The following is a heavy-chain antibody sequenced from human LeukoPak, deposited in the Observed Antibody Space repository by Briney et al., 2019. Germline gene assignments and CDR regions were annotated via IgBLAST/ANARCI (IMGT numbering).Heavy chain of an antibody. V-gene: IGHV4-59*01. J-gene: IGHJ6*02. Sequence: PSETLSLTCTVSGGSISNYYWSWLRQPPGKGLEWIGYIYFSGTTNINPSLKSRVTISVDMSKNQFALKLSSVTAADTAVYYCAREDPQTTVPEGLDVWGQGTTVTVSS. CDR3: AREDPQTTVPEGLDV. CDR2: IYFSGTT. CDR1: GGSISNYY. D-gene: IGHD4-17*01.